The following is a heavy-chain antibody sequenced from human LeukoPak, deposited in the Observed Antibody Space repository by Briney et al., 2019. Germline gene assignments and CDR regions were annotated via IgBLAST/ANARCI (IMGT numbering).Heavy chain of an antibody. CDR3: ARARGTTGTTRIAFDI. J-gene: IGHJ3*02. CDR1: GFTFNTYA. CDR2: ISYDGSTK. D-gene: IGHD1-1*01. Sequence: GGSLRLSCAASGFTFNTYAMHWVRQAPGKGLEWVAVISYDGSTKYYADSVKGRFTISRDNSKNTVYLQMDCLRPEDTAVCYCARARGTTGTTRIAFDIWGKGTMVTVSS. V-gene: IGHV3-30-3*01.